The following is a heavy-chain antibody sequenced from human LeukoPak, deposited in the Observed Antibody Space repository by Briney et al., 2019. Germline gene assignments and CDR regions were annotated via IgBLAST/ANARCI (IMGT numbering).Heavy chain of an antibody. V-gene: IGHV1-2*02. CDR2: INPNSGGT. CDR3: ARDQDSSSWYDGDY. CDR1: GYTFTTYS. Sequence: ASVKISCKTSGYTFTTYSMHWVRQAPGQGLEWMGWINPNSGGTNYAQKFQGRVTMTRDTSISTAYMELSRLRSDDTAVYYCARDQDSSSWYDGDYWGQGTLVTVSS. J-gene: IGHJ4*02. D-gene: IGHD6-13*01.